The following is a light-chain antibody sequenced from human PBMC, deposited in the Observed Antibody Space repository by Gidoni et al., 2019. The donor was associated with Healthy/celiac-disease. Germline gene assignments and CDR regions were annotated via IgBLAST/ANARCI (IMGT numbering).Light chain of an antibody. V-gene: IGKV1-39*01. CDR3: QQSYSTPL. Sequence: DIQMTQSPSSLSASVGDRVTITCRASQSISSYLNWYQQKPGKAPKLLIYAASSLQSGVPSRFSGSGSGTDVTLTISSLQPEDFATYYCQQSYSTPLFXXXTRLEIK. CDR2: AAS. J-gene: IGKJ5*01. CDR1: QSISSY.